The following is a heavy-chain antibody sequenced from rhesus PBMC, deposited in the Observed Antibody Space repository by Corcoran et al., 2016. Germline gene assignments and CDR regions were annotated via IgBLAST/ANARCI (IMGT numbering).Heavy chain of an antibody. J-gene: IGHJ4*01. V-gene: IGHV1-111*02. D-gene: IGHD5-42*01. Sequence: EVQLMQTGAEVKKPGVSVKISCKASGYTFTDYYLHWVRQAPGKGLEWMGRVDPEEGEVVHAQKFQDSVTMTADTSTDTAYMELSSLRSEDTAVYYCAIGIIVGRDYWGQGVLVTVSS. CDR3: AIGIIVGRDY. CDR1: GYTFTDYY. CDR2: VDPEEGEV.